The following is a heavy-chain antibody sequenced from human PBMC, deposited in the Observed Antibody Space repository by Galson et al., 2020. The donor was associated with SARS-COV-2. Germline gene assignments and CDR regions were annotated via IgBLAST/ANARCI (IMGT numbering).Heavy chain of an antibody. CDR1: GGSISSYY. D-gene: IGHD3-3*01. Sequence: SETLSLTCTVSGGSISSYYWSWIRQPPGKGLEWIGYIYYSGSTNYNPSLKSRVTISVDTSKNQFSLKLSSVTAADTAVYYCARVNGYDFWSGYHYFDYWGQGTLVTVSS. V-gene: IGHV4-59*01. CDR2: IYYSGST. J-gene: IGHJ4*02. CDR3: ARVNGYDFWSGYHYFDY.